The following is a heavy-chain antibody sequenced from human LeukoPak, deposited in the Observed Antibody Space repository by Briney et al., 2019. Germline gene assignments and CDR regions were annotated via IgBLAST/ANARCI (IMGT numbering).Heavy chain of an antibody. V-gene: IGHV4-34*01. J-gene: IGHJ6*02. CDR1: GGSFSGYY. CDR2: INHSGST. CDR3: ARGPAMVFYYYYGMDV. Sequence: PSETLPLTCAVYGGSFSGYYWSWIRQPPGKGLEWIGEINHSGSTNYNPSLKSRVTISVDTSKNQFSLKLSSVTAADTAVYYCARGPAMVFYYYYGMDVWGQGTTVTVSS. D-gene: IGHD5-18*01.